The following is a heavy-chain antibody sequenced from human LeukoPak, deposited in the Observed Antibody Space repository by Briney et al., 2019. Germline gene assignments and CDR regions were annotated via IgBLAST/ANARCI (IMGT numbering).Heavy chain of an antibody. J-gene: IGHJ4*02. CDR3: ARGGGSYLRVDY. Sequence: SGGSLRLSCAAPGFTVSSNYMSWVRQAPGKGLEGVSVIYSGGSTYYADYVKGRFTISRDNSKNTLYLQMNSLRAEDTAVYYCARGGGSYLRVDYWGQGTLVTVSS. CDR1: GFTVSSNY. D-gene: IGHD1-26*01. V-gene: IGHV3-66*01. CDR2: IYSGGST.